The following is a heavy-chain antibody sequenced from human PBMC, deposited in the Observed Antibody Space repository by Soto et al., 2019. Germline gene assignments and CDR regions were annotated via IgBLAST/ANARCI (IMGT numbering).Heavy chain of an antibody. D-gene: IGHD2-2*01. CDR2: MNPNSGKT. J-gene: IGHJ3*01. V-gene: IGHV1-8*02. Sequence: QVQLGQSGAEVKKPGASVKVSCQSSVYTFSSYDINWVRQAPGQGLEWLGWMNPNSGKTGYAQKWQGRVSMTRDTYINTAYLDLSGLTSDDTAVYYCARKSRYQEAFDLWGKGTLVTVSS. CDR1: VYTFSSYD. CDR3: ARKSRYQEAFDL.